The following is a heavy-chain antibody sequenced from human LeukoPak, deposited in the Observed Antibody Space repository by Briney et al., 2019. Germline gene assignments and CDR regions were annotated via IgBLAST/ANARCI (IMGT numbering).Heavy chain of an antibody. CDR3: ASEDYDSSGYYSFFDY. V-gene: IGHV3-30-3*01. J-gene: IGHJ4*02. Sequence: GGSLRLSCAASGFTFSNYAMHWVRQAPGKGLEWVALISYDGSNKYYADSVKGQFTSSRNNSKNTLYLQMNGLRAEDTAVYYCASEDYDSSGYYSFFDYWGQGTLVTVSS. CDR1: GFTFSNYA. D-gene: IGHD3-22*01. CDR2: ISYDGSNK.